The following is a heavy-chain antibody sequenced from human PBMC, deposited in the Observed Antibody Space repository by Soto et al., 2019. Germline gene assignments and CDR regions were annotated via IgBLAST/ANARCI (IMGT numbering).Heavy chain of an antibody. J-gene: IGHJ3*01. Sequence: EVQLVESGGGLVQPGESLRLSCAASGFTFSYYWMHWVRQPPGKGLLWVSHIHNDGSRTTYADSVTGRVTISIANARNTVYLQMNSLRDDDTAVSYCARGDRGAFDVWGQGTSVTVSS. V-gene: IGHV3-74*03. CDR3: ARGDRGAFDV. D-gene: IGHD1-26*01. CDR2: IHNDGSRT. CDR1: GFTFSYYW.